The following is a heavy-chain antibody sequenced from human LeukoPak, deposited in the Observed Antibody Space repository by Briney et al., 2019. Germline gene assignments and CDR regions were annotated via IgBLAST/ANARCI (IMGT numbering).Heavy chain of an antibody. CDR2: VSYDGGEK. J-gene: IGHJ6*02. CDR1: GFTFSNYA. D-gene: IGHD3-9*01. V-gene: IGHV3-30*18. CDR3: AKDYDLLTNYFYYGMDV. Sequence: GGSLRLSCAASGFTFSNYAMHWVRQAPGKGLEWVAVVSYDGGEKHYADSVRGRFTISRDNSKNTLDLQMNSLRGEDTAVYYCAKDYDLLTNYFYYGMDVWGLGTTVTVSS.